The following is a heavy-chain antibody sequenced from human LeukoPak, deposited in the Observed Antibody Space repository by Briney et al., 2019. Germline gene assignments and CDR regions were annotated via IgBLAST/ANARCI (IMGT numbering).Heavy chain of an antibody. CDR2: IYYSGST. CDR3: ARRAYCGGDCYDTLDY. Sequence: SETLSHTCTVSGGSISSYYWSWIRQPPGKGLEWIGYIYYSGSTNYNPSLKSRVTISVDTSKNQFPLKLSSVTAADTAVYYCARRAYCGGDCYDTLDYWGQGTLVTVSS. D-gene: IGHD2-21*02. V-gene: IGHV4-59*08. CDR1: GGSISSYY. J-gene: IGHJ4*02.